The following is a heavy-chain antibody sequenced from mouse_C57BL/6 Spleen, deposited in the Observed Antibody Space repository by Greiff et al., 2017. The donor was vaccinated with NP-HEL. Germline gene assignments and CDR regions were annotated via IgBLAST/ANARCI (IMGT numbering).Heavy chain of an antibody. CDR1: GYTFTSYW. J-gene: IGHJ2*01. Sequence: QVQLQQPGTELVKPGASVKLSCKASGYTFTSYWMHWVKQRPGQGLEWIGNINPSNGGTNYNEKFKSKATLTVDKSSSTAYMQRSSLTAEDSAVYYCSRRGVATRGVDYWGQGTTLTVSS. CDR2: INPSNGGT. V-gene: IGHV1-53*01. CDR3: SRRGVATRGVDY. D-gene: IGHD1-1*02.